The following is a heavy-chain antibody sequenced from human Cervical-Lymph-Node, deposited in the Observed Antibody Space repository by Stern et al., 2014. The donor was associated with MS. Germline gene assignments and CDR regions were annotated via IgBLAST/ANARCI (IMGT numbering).Heavy chain of an antibody. V-gene: IGHV4-31*03. CDR1: GGSISTGGYY. J-gene: IGHJ6*03. CDR3: ARATEFGDGSGYYYMDV. CDR2: IYYTGST. Sequence: QLQLQESGPGLVKPSQTLSLTCTVSGGSISTGGYYWSWIRQHPGKGLEWIGYIYYTGSTYYNPSLKSRVTISVDTSKNQFSLKLNSVTAADTALYYCARATEFGDGSGYYYMDVWGKGTTVTVSS. D-gene: IGHD3-10*01.